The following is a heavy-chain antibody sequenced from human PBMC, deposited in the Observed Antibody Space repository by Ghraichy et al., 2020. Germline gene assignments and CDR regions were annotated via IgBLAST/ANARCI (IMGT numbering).Heavy chain of an antibody. V-gene: IGHV4-39*01. CDR2: LYYGASS. J-gene: IGHJ4*02. CDR3: ARVGARAAAGVIDY. D-gene: IGHD6-13*01. CDR1: GGSICSSGYY. Sequence: SETLSLTCTVSGGSICSSGYYWGWIRQPPGKGLEWIGSLYYGASSYYNPSLKSRVTISMYTPNNQFSLKLSSVTAADTAIYYCARVGARAAAGVIDYWGQGALVTVSS.